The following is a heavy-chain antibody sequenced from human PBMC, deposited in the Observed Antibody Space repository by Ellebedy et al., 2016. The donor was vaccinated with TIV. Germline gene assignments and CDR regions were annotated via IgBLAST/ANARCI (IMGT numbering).Heavy chain of an antibody. CDR2: INQHGSDI. D-gene: IGHD6-13*01. Sequence: PGGSLRLSCAASGFSFSSYWMSWVRQAPGKGLEWVANINQHGSDINYVDSVKGRFTISRDNAKSSLYLQMNSLRAEDTDVYYGANLGGLAESATNGVAFDIWGQGTTVTVSS. CDR1: GFSFSSYW. V-gene: IGHV3-7*03. J-gene: IGHJ3*02. CDR3: ANLGGLAESATNGVAFDI.